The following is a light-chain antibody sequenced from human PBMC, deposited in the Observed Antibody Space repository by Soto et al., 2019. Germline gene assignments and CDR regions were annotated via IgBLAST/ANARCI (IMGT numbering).Light chain of an antibody. CDR1: SSDVGGYNY. CDR2: DVS. Sequence: QSVLTQPVSVSGSPGQSITNFCTGTSSDVGGYNYVSWYQQHPGKAPKLMIYDVSNRPSGVSNRFSGSKSGNTASLTISGLQAEDEADYYCSSYTSSSLHVFGTGTKVTVL. CDR3: SSYTSSSLHV. V-gene: IGLV2-14*03. J-gene: IGLJ1*01.